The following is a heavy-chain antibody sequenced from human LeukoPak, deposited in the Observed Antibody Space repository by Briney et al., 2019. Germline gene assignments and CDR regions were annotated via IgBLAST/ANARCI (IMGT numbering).Heavy chain of an antibody. J-gene: IGHJ4*02. D-gene: IGHD4-17*01. Sequence: GGSLRLSCAASGFTFSSYSMNWVRQAPGKGLEWVSSISSSSSYIYYADSVKGRFTISRDNAKNSLYLQMNSLRAEDTAVYYCARAFTHDYGDYLAYWGQGTLVTVSS. CDR3: ARAFTHDYGDYLAY. CDR2: ISSSSSYI. V-gene: IGHV3-21*01. CDR1: GFTFSSYS.